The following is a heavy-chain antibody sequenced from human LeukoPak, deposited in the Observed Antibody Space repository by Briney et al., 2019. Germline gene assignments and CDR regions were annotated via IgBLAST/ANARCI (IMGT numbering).Heavy chain of an antibody. CDR2: TWFDGSNK. CDR3: AKAAYGDYAGGDY. V-gene: IGHV3-33*06. D-gene: IGHD4-17*01. J-gene: IGHJ4*02. Sequence: GGSLRLSCAASGFTFSRYGMHWVRQAPGKGLEWVAQTWFDGSNKFYTDSVKGRFTISRDDSKSTLYLQMNSLRAEDTAVYYCAKAAYGDYAGGDYWGQGTLVTVSS. CDR1: GFTFSRYG.